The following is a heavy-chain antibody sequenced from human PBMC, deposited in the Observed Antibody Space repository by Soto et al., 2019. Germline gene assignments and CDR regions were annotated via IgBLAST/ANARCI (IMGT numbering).Heavy chain of an antibody. CDR2: IYYIGTT. CDR1: GGSISGYY. D-gene: IGHD3-10*01. V-gene: IGHV4-59*01. Sequence: SETLSLTCTVSGGSISGYYWNWIRQPPGKGLEWIGHIYYIGTTNYNPSLKSRVTISVDTSKNQFSLRLTSVTAAHTAVYYCARDYGPWPNSWFDPWGKGTLVTVAS. CDR3: ARDYGPWPNSWFDP. J-gene: IGHJ5*02.